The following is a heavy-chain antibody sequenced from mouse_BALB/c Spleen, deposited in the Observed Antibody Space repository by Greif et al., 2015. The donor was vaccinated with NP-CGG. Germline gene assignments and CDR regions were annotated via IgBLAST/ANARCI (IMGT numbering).Heavy chain of an antibody. V-gene: IGHV2-2*02. CDR3: ARSPIYYGYMDY. CDR2: IWSGGST. Sequence: VKLVESGPGLVQPSQSLSITCTVSGFSLTSYGVHWVRQSPGKGLEWLGAIWSGGSTDYNAAFISRLSISKDNSKSQVFFKMNSLQANDTAIYYCARSPIYYGYMDYWGQGTSVTVSS. D-gene: IGHD2-2*01. J-gene: IGHJ4*01. CDR1: GFSLTSYG.